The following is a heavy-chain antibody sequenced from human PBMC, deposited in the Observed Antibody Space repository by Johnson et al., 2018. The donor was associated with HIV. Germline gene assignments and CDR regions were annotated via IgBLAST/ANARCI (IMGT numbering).Heavy chain of an antibody. CDR2: ITWNSGSI. CDR3: ARGRYYYDSSGSYNPHAFAI. V-gene: IGHV3-9*01. J-gene: IGHJ3*02. D-gene: IGHD3-22*01. Sequence: EVQLVESGGGLVQPGRSLRLSCAASGFTFDDYAMHWVRQAPGKGPEWVSGITWNSGSIGYADSVKGRFTISRDNAKNSLYLQMNSLRAEDTALYYCARGRYYYDSSGSYNPHAFAIWCQGTMVTVSS. CDR1: GFTFDDYA.